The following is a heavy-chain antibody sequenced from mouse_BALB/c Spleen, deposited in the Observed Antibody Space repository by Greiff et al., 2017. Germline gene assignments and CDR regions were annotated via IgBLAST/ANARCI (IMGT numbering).Heavy chain of an antibody. CDR3: VFYCGDDGFAY. D-gene: IGHD2-2*01. V-gene: IGHV2-9-2*01. J-gene: IGHJ3*01. Sequence: QVQLQQSGPGLVAPSQSLSITCPVSGFSLTSYDISWIRQPPGKGLEWLGVIWPGGGTNYISAFMSRLSISKDNSKSQVFLKMNSLQTDDTAIYYCVFYCGDDGFAYWGQGTMVTVSA. CDR1: GFSLTSYD. CDR2: IWPGGGT.